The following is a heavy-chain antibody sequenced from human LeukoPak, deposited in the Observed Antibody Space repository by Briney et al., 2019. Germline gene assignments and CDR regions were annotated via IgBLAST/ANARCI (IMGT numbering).Heavy chain of an antibody. D-gene: IGHD6-6*01. CDR2: IYHSGST. CDR1: GDSISTYY. CDR3: ARAFSSSSFYFNY. V-gene: IGHV4-59*01. J-gene: IGHJ4*02. Sequence: SETLSLTCTVSGDSISTYYWNWIRQPPGRGLEWVGYIYHSGSTNYNPSLKSRVTISVDTSKNQFSLKLSSVTAADTAVYYCARAFSSSSFYFNYWGQGTLVTVSS.